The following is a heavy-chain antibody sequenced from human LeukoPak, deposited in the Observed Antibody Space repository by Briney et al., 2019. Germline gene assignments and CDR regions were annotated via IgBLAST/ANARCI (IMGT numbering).Heavy chain of an antibody. CDR3: AKRGIAVAGNNWFDP. V-gene: IGHV3-30*18. CDR1: GFTFSSYG. Sequence: GGSLRLSCAASGFTFSSYGMHWVRQAPGKGLEWVAAISYDGSNKYYADSVKGRFTISRDNSKNTLYLQMNSLRAEDTAVYYCAKRGIAVAGNNWFDPWGQGTLVTVSS. CDR2: ISYDGSNK. D-gene: IGHD6-19*01. J-gene: IGHJ5*02.